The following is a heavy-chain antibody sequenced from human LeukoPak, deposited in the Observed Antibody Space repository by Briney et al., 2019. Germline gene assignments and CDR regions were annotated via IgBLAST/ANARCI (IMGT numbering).Heavy chain of an antibody. J-gene: IGHJ5*02. D-gene: IGHD1-26*01. Sequence: ASVKVSCKASGYTFTTYDIIWVRQATGQGLEWMGWMKLNSGYTGSAQKFQGRVTMTSDTSIFTAYMELSSLTSEDTAVYYCARGRSFEVVGAQRWFDPWDQGTLVTVSS. CDR3: ARGRSFEVVGAQRWFDP. CDR1: GYTFTTYD. V-gene: IGHV1-8*01. CDR2: MKLNSGYT.